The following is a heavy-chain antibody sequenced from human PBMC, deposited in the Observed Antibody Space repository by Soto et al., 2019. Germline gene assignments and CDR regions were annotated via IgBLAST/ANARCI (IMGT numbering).Heavy chain of an antibody. V-gene: IGHV4-34*01. D-gene: IGHD1-26*01. Sequence: SETLSLTCTVYGGSSSDYYWTWIRQPPGKGLEWIGEINERGTTNYSPSLKSRVTMSLDRSNNQFSLKVNSVTAADTAVYYCARGGVGPRLTYWGQGILVTVSS. J-gene: IGHJ4*02. CDR1: GGSSSDYY. CDR2: INERGTT. CDR3: ARGGVGPRLTY.